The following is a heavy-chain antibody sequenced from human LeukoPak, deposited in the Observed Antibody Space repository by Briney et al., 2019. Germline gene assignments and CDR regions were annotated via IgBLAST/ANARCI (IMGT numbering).Heavy chain of an antibody. CDR3: ARQEYCSGGSCYTGFDP. CDR2: IYPGDSDT. D-gene: IGHD2-15*01. CDR1: GYSFTSYW. V-gene: IGHV5-51*01. J-gene: IGHJ5*02. Sequence: GESLKISCKASGYSFTSYWIGWVRQMPGKGLEWMGIIYPGDSDTTYNPSFQGQVTISADKSISTACLQWSSLKASDTAMYYCARQEYCSGGSCYTGFDPWGQGTLVTVSS.